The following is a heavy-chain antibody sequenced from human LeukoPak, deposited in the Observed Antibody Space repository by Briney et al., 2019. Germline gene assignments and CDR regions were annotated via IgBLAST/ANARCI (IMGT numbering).Heavy chain of an antibody. CDR1: GFTYGTYA. CDR3: ARDPTALGSGWYRGRFGDGYFDY. D-gene: IGHD6-19*01. Sequence: GGSLRLSCAASGFTYGTYAVIWVRQAPGKGLDWVSAISDNGAATYYADSVRGRFTVSRDNSINTVYLQMNSLRAEDMAVYYCARDPTALGSGWYRGRFGDGYFDYWGQGTLVTVSS. CDR2: ISDNGAAT. J-gene: IGHJ4*02. V-gene: IGHV3-23*01.